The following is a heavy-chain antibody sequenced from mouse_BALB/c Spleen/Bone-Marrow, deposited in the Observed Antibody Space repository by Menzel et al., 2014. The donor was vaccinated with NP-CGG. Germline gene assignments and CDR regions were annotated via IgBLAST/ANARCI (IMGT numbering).Heavy chain of an antibody. CDR3: ASYVYGYYFDY. V-gene: IGHV14-3*02. CDR1: GFNIKDTY. CDR2: IDPANVNT. J-gene: IGHJ2*01. D-gene: IGHD1-1*01. Sequence: VQLQQPGAELVKPGASVKLSCTASGFNIKDTYMHWVKQRPEQGLEWIGRIDPANVNTKYDPKFQGKATVTADTSSNIAYLQHSSLTSEDTAVYYCASYVYGYYFDYWGQGTTLTVSS.